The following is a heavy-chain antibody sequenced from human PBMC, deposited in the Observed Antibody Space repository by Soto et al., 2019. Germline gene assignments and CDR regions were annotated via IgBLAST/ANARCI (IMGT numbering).Heavy chain of an antibody. CDR3: ARGGVADGFDY. CDR1: GFTISSNY. V-gene: IGHV3-74*01. D-gene: IGHD2-8*02. J-gene: IGHJ4*02. Sequence: GGSLRLSCAASGFTISSNYMFWVRQAPGKGLVWVSHINFDGNGTYHADSVKGRFTISRDNAKKTLYLQMNSLRVEDTAAYYCARGGVADGFDYWGQGIPVNVSS. CDR2: INFDGNGT.